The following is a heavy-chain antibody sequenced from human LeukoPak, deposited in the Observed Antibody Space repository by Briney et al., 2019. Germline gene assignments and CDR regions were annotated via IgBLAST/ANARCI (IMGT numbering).Heavy chain of an antibody. Sequence: SETLSLTCTVSGGSISSYYWSWIRQPPGKGLEWIGYIYYSGSTNYNPSLKSRVTISVDTSKNQFSLKLSSVTAADTAVYYCARGVRVVAATRVAPINWFDPWGQGTLVTVSS. CDR1: GGSISSYY. CDR3: ARGVRVVAATRVAPINWFDP. J-gene: IGHJ5*02. CDR2: IYYSGST. D-gene: IGHD2-15*01. V-gene: IGHV4-59*01.